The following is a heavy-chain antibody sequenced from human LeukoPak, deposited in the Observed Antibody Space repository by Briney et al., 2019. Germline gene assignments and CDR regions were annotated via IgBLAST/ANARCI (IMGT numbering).Heavy chain of an antibody. CDR1: GGSFSGYY. CDR3: ARVSGSGLYFKSFDP. V-gene: IGHV4-34*10. CDR2: VYHSGST. Sequence: SETLSLTCAVYGGSFSGYYWSWIRQPPGKGLEWIGEVYHSGSTNYNPSLKSRIYMSVDKSQNRFSLRLSSLTAADTAVYFCARVSGSGLYFKSFDPWGQGTLVIVSS. J-gene: IGHJ5*01. D-gene: IGHD3-10*01.